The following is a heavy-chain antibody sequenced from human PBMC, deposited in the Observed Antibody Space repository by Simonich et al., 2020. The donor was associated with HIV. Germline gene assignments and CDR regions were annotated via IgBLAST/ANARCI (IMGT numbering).Heavy chain of an antibody. CDR1: GGSFSGYY. CDR2: INHSGRT. V-gene: IGHV4-34*01. Sequence: QVQLQQWGAGLLKPSETLSLTCGVYGGSFSGYYWSWIRQPPGKGLEWIGEINHSGRTNYNLSLKSRVTISEDTSKNQFSLKLSSVTAADTAVYYCARRVYYYDSSDYLVPDALDIWGRGTMVTVSS. CDR3: ARRVYYYDSSDYLVPDALDI. D-gene: IGHD3-22*01. J-gene: IGHJ3*02.